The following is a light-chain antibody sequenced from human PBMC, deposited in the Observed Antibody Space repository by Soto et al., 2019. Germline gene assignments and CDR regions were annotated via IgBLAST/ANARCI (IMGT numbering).Light chain of an antibody. CDR2: GAS. V-gene: IGKV3-20*01. J-gene: IGKJ1*01. Sequence: PATLSVSPGERATLSCRASQSVSSDLTWYQQKPGQAPRLLIYGASTRASGIPDRFSGSGSGTDFTLTISRLEPEDSAVYYCQQYGSSPTWTFGQGTKVDIK. CDR3: QQYGSSPTWT. CDR1: QSVSSD.